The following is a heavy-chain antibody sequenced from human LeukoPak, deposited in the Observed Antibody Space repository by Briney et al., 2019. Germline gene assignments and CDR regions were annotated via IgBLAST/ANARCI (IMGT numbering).Heavy chain of an antibody. CDR1: GGTFSSYA. CDR3: ARAEDIVVVVAATPPYYYYGMDV. D-gene: IGHD2-15*01. J-gene: IGHJ6*02. CDR2: IIPIFGTA. Sequence: SVKVSCKASGGTFSSYAISWVRQAPGQGLEWMGGIIPIFGTANYAQKFQGRVTITADESTSTAYMELSSLRSEDTAVYYCARAEDIVVVVAATPPYYYYGMDVWGQGTTVTVSS. V-gene: IGHV1-69*13.